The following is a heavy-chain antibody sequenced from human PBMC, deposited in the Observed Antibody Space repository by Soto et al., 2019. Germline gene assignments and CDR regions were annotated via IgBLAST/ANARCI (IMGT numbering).Heavy chain of an antibody. CDR2: MNPNSGNT. CDR1: GYTFTSYD. V-gene: IGHV1-8*01. CDR3: ARGRIEGDAFDI. Sequence: ASVKVSCKASGYTFTSYDINWVRQATGQGLEWMGWMNPNSGNTGYAQKFQGRVTMTRNTSISTAYVELSSLRSEDTAVYYCARGRIEGDAFDIWGQGTMVTVSS. J-gene: IGHJ3*02.